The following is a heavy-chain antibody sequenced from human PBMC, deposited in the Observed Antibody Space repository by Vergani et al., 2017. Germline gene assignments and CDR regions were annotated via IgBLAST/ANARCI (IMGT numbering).Heavy chain of an antibody. V-gene: IGHV3-11*01. CDR1: GFTFSDYY. J-gene: IGHJ6*03. CDR2: ISSSDSTI. D-gene: IGHD2-2*02. CDR3: AREGMPAGIRGYYDYMDV. Sequence: QVQLVESGGGLVKPGGSLRLSCAASGFTFSDYYMSWIRQAPGKGLEWVSYISSSDSTIYYADSVKGRFTISRDNAKNALYLQMNSLRSEDTAVYYGAREGMPAGIRGYYDYMDVWGKGTTVTVSS.